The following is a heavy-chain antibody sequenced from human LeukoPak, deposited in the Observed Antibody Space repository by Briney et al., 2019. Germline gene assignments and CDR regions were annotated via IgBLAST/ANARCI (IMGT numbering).Heavy chain of an antibody. CDR3: APYRLSIIDS. V-gene: IGHV3-23*01. D-gene: IGHD5-12*01. CDR2: ITNSGGST. J-gene: IGHJ4*02. CDR1: GVTFSSYA. Sequence: PGGSLRLSCAASGVTFSSYAMYWVRQAPWKGLESVSSITNSGGSTYYVDSVKGRFTISRDNAKNLLYLQINSLRSDDTPVYYCAPYRLSIIDSWGQGTLLTVS.